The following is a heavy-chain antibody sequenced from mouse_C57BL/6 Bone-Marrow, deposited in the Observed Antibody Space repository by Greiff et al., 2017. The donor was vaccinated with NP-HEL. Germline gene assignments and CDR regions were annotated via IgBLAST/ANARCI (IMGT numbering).Heavy chain of an antibody. CDR3: ARSTTVVAHYFDD. D-gene: IGHD1-1*01. Sequence: QVQLQQPGAELVRPGSSVKLSCKASGYTFTSYWMDWVKQRPGQGLEWIGNIYPSDSETHYNQKFKDKATLTVDKSSSTAYMQLSSLTSEDSAVYYCARSTTVVAHYFDDWGQGTTLTVSS. J-gene: IGHJ2*01. CDR2: IYPSDSET. CDR1: GYTFTSYW. V-gene: IGHV1-61*01.